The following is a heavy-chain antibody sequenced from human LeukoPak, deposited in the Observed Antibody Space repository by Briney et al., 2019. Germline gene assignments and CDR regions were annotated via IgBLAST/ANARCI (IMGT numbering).Heavy chain of an antibody. CDR1: GYTFTSYG. D-gene: IGHD1-7*01. CDR2: ISAYNGNT. Sequence: ASVKVSCKASGYTFTSYGISWVRQAHGQGLEWMGWISAYNGNTNYAQKLQGRVTMTTDTSTSTAYMELRSLRSDDTAVYYCARDQVEPNWNYLYWFDPWGQGTLVTVSS. V-gene: IGHV1-18*01. J-gene: IGHJ5*02. CDR3: ARDQVEPNWNYLYWFDP.